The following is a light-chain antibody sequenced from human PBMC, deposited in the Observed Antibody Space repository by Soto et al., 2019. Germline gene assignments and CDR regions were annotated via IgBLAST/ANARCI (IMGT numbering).Light chain of an antibody. V-gene: IGKV1-5*03. Sequence: DIQMTQSPSTLSGSVGHRVTIPCRASQTISSWLSWYQQKPGKAATLLVYKASTFKTGVPSRFSGSGSGTESTLTTSSLQPHDFATYYCQHYNSYSEAFGQGTKVDIK. CDR1: QTISSW. CDR2: KAS. CDR3: QHYNSYSEA. J-gene: IGKJ1*01.